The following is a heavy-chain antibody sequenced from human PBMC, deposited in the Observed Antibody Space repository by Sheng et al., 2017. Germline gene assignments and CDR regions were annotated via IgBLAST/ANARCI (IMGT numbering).Heavy chain of an antibody. J-gene: IGHJ3*02. CDR1: GFTFSSYS. V-gene: IGHV3-21*01. CDR3: ARDHSAPMIHAFDI. D-gene: IGHD3-10*01. CDR2: ISSSSSYI. Sequence: EVQLVESGGGLVKPGGSLRLSCAASGFTFSSYSMNWVRQAPGKGLEWVSSISSSSSYIYYADSVKGRFTISRDNAKNSLYLQMNSLRAEDTAVYYCARDHSAPMIHAFDIWGQGTMVTVSS.